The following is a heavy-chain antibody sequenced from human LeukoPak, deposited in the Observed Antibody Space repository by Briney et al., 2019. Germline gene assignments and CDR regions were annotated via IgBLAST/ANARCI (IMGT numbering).Heavy chain of an antibody. CDR1: RFTFSTYA. Sequence: GGSLRLSCAAFRFTFSTYAMSWVRQAPGKGLEWVVNIKQDGSEKYYVDSVKGRFTISRDNAKNSLYLQMNSLRVEDTAVYYCARRGLPDVWGKGTTVTVSS. CDR3: ARRGLPDV. V-gene: IGHV3-7*01. CDR2: IKQDGSEK. D-gene: IGHD2-15*01. J-gene: IGHJ6*03.